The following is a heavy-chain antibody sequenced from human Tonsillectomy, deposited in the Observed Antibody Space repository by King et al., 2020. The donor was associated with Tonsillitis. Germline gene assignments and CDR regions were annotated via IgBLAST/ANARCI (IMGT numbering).Heavy chain of an antibody. CDR1: GGSFTNHH. D-gene: IGHD3-16*01. CDR2: ISYRGST. V-gene: IGHV4-59*11. CDR3: ARSTAITEGGRGGFSS. Sequence: VQLQESGPGLVRPSETLSLICTVSGGSFTNHHWSWIRQSPGKGLEWLGYISYRGSTKYIPSLRSRVTMSLDTSKNQFSLRLSSVTAADTALYFCARSTAITEGGRGGFSSWGQGTLVTVSS. J-gene: IGHJ5*02.